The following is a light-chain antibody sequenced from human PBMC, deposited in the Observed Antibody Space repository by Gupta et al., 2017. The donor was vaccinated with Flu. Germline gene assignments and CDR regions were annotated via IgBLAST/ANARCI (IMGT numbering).Light chain of an antibody. V-gene: IGLV2-14*04. CDR2: DVT. J-gene: IGLJ1*01. CDR1: SSDVGGSNY. Sequence: ITISCTGSSSDVGGSNYVSWYQQHPGKAPKLIIYDVTNRPSGVSSRFSGFKSGNTASLTISGLEAEDESDYFCSSYTSTNTFYVFGTGTKVTVL. CDR3: SSYTSTNTFYV.